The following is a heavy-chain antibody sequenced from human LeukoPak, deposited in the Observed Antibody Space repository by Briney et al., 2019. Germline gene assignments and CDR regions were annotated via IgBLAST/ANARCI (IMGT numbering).Heavy chain of an antibody. CDR3: ATSSIRVTTTLDY. CDR2: IYPGDSDT. J-gene: IGHJ4*02. D-gene: IGHD4-11*01. CDR1: GYSFTSYW. V-gene: IGHV5-51*01. Sequence: GESLKISCKGSGYSFTSYWIGWVRHMPGKGLEWMGIIYPGDSDTRYSPSFQGQVTISVDKSISTAYLQWSSLKASDTAMYYCATSSIRVTTTLDYWGQGTLVTVSS.